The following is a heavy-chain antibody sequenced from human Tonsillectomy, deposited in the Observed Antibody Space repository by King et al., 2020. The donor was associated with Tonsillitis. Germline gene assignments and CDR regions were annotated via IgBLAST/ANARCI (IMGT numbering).Heavy chain of an antibody. CDR3: AGNYYGSGGALNI. D-gene: IGHD3-10*01. J-gene: IGHJ3*02. V-gene: IGHV5-51*01. Sequence: DGQLVQSGTEVKKTGESLKISCKGSGYRFPSYWIGWVRQMPGKGLEWMGIIYPGDSDTRYSPSFQGQVTISADKSISTAYLQWSSLKASDTAMYYCAGNYYGSGGALNIWGQGTMVTVSS. CDR1: GYRFPSYW. CDR2: IYPGDSDT.